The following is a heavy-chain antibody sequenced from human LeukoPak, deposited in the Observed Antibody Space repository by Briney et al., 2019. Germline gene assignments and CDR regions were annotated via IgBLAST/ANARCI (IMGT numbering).Heavy chain of an antibody. V-gene: IGHV4-59*01. CDR1: GTSIRNYY. Sequence: SETLSLTCTVSGTSIRNYYWSWVRQSPGQGLEWLAYGHHTGSSNFSPPFRSRVTTSVDASRNQFSLRLTSMTAADTAVYYCAREKEGTDHDSTAAFHYWGQGILVIVSS. CDR3: AREKEGTDHDSTAAFHY. CDR2: GHHTGSS. D-gene: IGHD3-22*01. J-gene: IGHJ4*02.